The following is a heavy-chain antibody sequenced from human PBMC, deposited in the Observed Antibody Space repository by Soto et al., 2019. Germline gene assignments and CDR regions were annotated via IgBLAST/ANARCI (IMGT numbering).Heavy chain of an antibody. J-gene: IGHJ4*02. D-gene: IGHD3-22*01. V-gene: IGHV4-34*01. CDR3: ARGPGSSGFPFDY. CDR2: INHSGST. CDR1: GGSFSGYY. Sequence: SETLSLTCAVYGGSFSGYYWSWIRQPPGKGLEWIGEINHSGSTNYNPSLKSRVTISVDTSKNQFSLKLSSVTAADTAVYYCARGPGSSGFPFDYWGQGTLVTVSS.